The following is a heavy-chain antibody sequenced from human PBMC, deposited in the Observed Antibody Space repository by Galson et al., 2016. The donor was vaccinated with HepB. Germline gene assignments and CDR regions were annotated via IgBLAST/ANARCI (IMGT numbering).Heavy chain of an antibody. V-gene: IGHV3-23*01. D-gene: IGHD3-10*01. Sequence: SLRLSCAAPGFIFGTDTMSWVRQAPGKRLEWVSVISASGETTYYTDSVKGRFTISRDNFHNTLYLQMNSMRVEDTAVYYCAAVQFGRFDSWGQGTLVTVSS. CDR1: GFIFGTDT. CDR3: AAVQFGRFDS. CDR2: ISASGETT. J-gene: IGHJ5*01.